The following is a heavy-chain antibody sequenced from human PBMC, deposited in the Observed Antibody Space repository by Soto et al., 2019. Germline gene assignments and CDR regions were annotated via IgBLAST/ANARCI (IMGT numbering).Heavy chain of an antibody. CDR2: TYYRSKWYN. Sequence: PSQTLSLTCAISGDSVSSNSAAWNWIRQSPSRGLEWLGRTYYRSKWYNDYAVSVKSRITINPDTSKNQFSLQLNSVTPEDTAVYYCARDQRQLKKRDYYGMDVWGQGTTVTVSS. CDR1: GDSVSSNSAA. CDR3: ARDQRQLKKRDYYGMDV. J-gene: IGHJ6*02. V-gene: IGHV6-1*01. D-gene: IGHD6-6*01.